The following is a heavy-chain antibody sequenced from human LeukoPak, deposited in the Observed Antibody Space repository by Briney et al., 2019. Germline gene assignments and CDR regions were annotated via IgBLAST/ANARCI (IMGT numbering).Heavy chain of an antibody. V-gene: IGHV1-18*01. CDR1: GYTFTSYG. J-gene: IGHJ3*02. Sequence: ASXKVSCKASGYTFTSYGISWVRQAPGQGIEWMGWISAYNGNTNYAQKLQGRVTMTTDTSTSTAYMELRSLRSDDTAVYYCARGLSILRYFDPNPLDAFDIWGQGTMVTVSS. D-gene: IGHD3-9*01. CDR2: ISAYNGNT. CDR3: ARGLSILRYFDPNPLDAFDI.